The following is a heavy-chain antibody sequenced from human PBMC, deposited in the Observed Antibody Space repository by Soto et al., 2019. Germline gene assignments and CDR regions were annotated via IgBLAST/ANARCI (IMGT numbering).Heavy chain of an antibody. Sequence: PSETLSLTCTVSGGSISSGGYSWTWIRQPPGKGLEWVGHTYHTGTAYYSPSLKSRVTISVDTSKNQFSLKLTSATAADTAVYYCARESVAGGYWGQGTLVTVSS. CDR3: ARESVAGGY. J-gene: IGHJ4*02. V-gene: IGHV4-30-2*01. CDR2: TYHTGTA. CDR1: GGSISSGGYS. D-gene: IGHD6-19*01.